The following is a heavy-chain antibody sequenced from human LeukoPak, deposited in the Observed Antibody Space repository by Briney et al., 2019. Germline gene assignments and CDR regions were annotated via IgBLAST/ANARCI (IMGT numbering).Heavy chain of an antibody. CDR1: GYTFTGSY. Sequence: ASVKVSCKASGYTFTGSYMHWVRQAPGQGLEWMGWISAYNGNTNYAQKLQGRVTMTTDTSTSTAYMELRSLRSDDTAVYYCAFTKGVEPAGNWFDPWGQGTLVTVSS. CDR2: ISAYNGNT. CDR3: AFTKGVEPAGNWFDP. J-gene: IGHJ5*02. V-gene: IGHV1-18*04. D-gene: IGHD2-2*01.